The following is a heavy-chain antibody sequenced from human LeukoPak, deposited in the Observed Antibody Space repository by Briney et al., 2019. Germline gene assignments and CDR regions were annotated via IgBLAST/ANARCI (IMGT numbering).Heavy chain of an antibody. D-gene: IGHD2-2*01. Sequence: SETLSLTCTVSGGSISSSSYYWGWIRQPPGKGLEWIGSIYYSGSTYYNPSLKSRVTISVDTSKNQFSLKLSSVTAADTAVYYCASIVFEVPAAMGTTYYYGMDVWGQGTTVTVSS. V-gene: IGHV4-39*07. J-gene: IGHJ6*02. CDR1: GGSISSSSYY. CDR3: ASIVFEVPAAMGTTYYYGMDV. CDR2: IYYSGST.